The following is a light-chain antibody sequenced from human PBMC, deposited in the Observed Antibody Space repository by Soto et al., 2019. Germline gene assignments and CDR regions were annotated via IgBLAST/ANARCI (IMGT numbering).Light chain of an antibody. CDR1: QSVSSN. J-gene: IGKJ2*02. CDR2: GAS. Sequence: EIVMTQSPATLSVSPGERATLSCRASQSVSSNLAWYQQKPGQAPRLLIYGASTRATGIPARFSGSGSGTEFTLTISSLQSEDFAVYCCQQYINWPPCTFGQGTKLEIK. CDR3: QQYINWPPCT. V-gene: IGKV3-15*01.